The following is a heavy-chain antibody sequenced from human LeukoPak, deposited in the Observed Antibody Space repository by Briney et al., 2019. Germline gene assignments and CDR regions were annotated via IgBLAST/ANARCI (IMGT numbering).Heavy chain of an antibody. V-gene: IGHV4-59*01. CDR3: AGSYDFWSGYSNWFDP. CDR1: GGSISSYY. D-gene: IGHD3-3*01. CDR2: IYYSGST. J-gene: IGHJ5*02. Sequence: SETLSLTCTVSGGSISSYYWSWIRQPPGKGLEWIGYIYYSGSTNYNPSLKSRVTISVDTSKNQFSLKLSSVTAADTAVYYCAGSYDFWSGYSNWFDPWGQGTLVTVSS.